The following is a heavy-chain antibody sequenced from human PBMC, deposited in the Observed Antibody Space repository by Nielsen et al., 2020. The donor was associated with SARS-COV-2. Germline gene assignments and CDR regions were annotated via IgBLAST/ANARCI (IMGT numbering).Heavy chain of an antibody. Sequence: SVKVSCKASGFTFTSSAVQWVRQARGQRLEWIGWIVVGSGNTNYAQKFQERVTITRDMSTSTAYMELSSLRSEDTAVYSCAREVTPHVDQPGGHWYFDLWGRGTLVTVSS. CDR1: GFTFTSSA. V-gene: IGHV1-58*01. D-gene: IGHD2-21*02. CDR3: AREVTPHVDQPGGHWYFDL. J-gene: IGHJ2*01. CDR2: IVVGSGNT.